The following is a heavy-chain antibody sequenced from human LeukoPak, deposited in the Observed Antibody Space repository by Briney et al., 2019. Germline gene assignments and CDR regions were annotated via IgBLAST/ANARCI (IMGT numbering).Heavy chain of an antibody. V-gene: IGHV1-8*01. Sequence: ASVKVSCKASGYTFTSYDINWVRQATGQGLEWMGWMNPNSGNTGYAQKFQGRVTMTRNTSISTAYMELSSLRSEDTAVYYCARGRIAVAGLGYWGQGTLVTVSS. CDR3: ARGRIAVAGLGY. CDR1: GYTFTSYD. D-gene: IGHD6-19*01. J-gene: IGHJ4*02. CDR2: MNPNSGNT.